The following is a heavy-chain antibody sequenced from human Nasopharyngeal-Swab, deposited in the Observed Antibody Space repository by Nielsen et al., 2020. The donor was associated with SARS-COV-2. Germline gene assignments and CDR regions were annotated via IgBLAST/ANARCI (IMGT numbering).Heavy chain of an antibody. J-gene: IGHJ5*02. V-gene: IGHV4-34*01. Sequence: SETLSLTCAVYGGSFSGYYWSWIRQPPGKGLEWIGEINHSGSTNYNPSLKSRVTISVDTSKNQFSLKLSSVIAADTAVYYCARPSYYYGSGSSNWFDPWGQGTLVTVSS. CDR1: GGSFSGYY. CDR2: INHSGST. CDR3: ARPSYYYGSGSSNWFDP. D-gene: IGHD3-10*01.